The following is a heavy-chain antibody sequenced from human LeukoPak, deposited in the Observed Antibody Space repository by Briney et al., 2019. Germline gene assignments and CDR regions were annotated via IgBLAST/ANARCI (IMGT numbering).Heavy chain of an antibody. V-gene: IGHV1-69*13. J-gene: IGHJ4*02. D-gene: IGHD5-18*01. CDR1: GGTFSSYA. CDR3: ARGAGADTAMVTGY. CDR2: IIPIFGTA. Sequence: SVKVSCKASGGTFSSYAISWVRQAPGQGLEWMGGIIPIFGTANYAQEFQGRVTITADESTSTAYMELSSLRSEDTAVYYCARGAGADTAMVTGYWGQGTLVTVSS.